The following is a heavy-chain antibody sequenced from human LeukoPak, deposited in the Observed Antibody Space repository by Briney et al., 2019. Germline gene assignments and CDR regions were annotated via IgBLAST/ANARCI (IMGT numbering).Heavy chain of an antibody. J-gene: IGHJ6*02. D-gene: IGHD6-6*01. Sequence: GGSLRLSCAASGFTFSSYWMSWVRQAPGKGLEWVANIKQDGSEKYYADSVKGRFTISRDNAKNSLYMQMNSLRAEDTAVYYCARERPFIAARPNYYYYYGMDVWGQGTTVTVSS. CDR2: IKQDGSEK. CDR3: ARERPFIAARPNYYYYYGMDV. V-gene: IGHV3-7*01. CDR1: GFTFSSYW.